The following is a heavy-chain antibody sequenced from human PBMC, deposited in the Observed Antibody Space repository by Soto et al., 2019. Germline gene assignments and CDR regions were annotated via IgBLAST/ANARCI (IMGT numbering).Heavy chain of an antibody. CDR2: ISAYNGNT. CDR3: ARYPGGYNYLFGLDV. V-gene: IGHV1-18*01. Sequence: QVQLVQSGAEVKKPGASVKVSCKASGYTFTSYGISWVRQAPGQGLEWMGWISAYNGNTNYAQKLQGRVTMTTDTSTSTAYIELRRLRSHDTTVYYCARYPGGYNYLFGLDVWGQGNTVTVSS. J-gene: IGHJ6*02. D-gene: IGHD2-15*01. CDR1: GYTFTSYG.